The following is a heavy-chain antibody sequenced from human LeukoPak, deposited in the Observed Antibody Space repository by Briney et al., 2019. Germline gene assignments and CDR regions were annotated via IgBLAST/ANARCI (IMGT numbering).Heavy chain of an antibody. D-gene: IGHD1-26*01. CDR2: ISSSSSYI. J-gene: IGHJ4*02. V-gene: IGHV3-21*01. CDR3: AREAPVGATHFEY. Sequence: PGGSLRLSCAASGFTFSSYSMNWVRQAPGKGLEWVSSISSSSSYIYYADSVKGRFTISRDNSKNTLYLQMNSLRAEDTAVYYCAREAPVGATHFEYWGQGTLVTVSS. CDR1: GFTFSSYS.